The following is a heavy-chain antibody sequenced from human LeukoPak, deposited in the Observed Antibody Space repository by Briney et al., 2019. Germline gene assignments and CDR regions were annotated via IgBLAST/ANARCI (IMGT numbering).Heavy chain of an antibody. V-gene: IGHV1-69*13. CDR1: GGTFSSYA. CDR3: ARVPDVDTAMASNYYYYGMDV. D-gene: IGHD5-18*01. Sequence: GASVKVSCKASGGTFSSYAISWVRQAPGQGLEWMGGIIPIFGTANYAQKFQGRVTITADESTSTAYMELSSLRSEDTAVYYCARVPDVDTAMASNYYYYGMDVWGQGTTVTVSS. CDR2: IIPIFGTA. J-gene: IGHJ6*02.